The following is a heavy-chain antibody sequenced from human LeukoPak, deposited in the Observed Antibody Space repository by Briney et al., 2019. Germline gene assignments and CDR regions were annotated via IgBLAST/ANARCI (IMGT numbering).Heavy chain of an antibody. CDR2: INPNSGGT. CDR3: ARGHCSGGSCANWFEP. V-gene: IGHV1-2*02. Sequence: GASVKVSCKASGYTFSGYYIHWVRQAPGQGLEWMGWINPNSGGTNYAQKFQGRVTMTRDTSINTAYMELSRLRSDDTAVYYCARGHCSGGSCANWFEPWGQGTLVTVSS. J-gene: IGHJ5*02. CDR1: GYTFSGYY. D-gene: IGHD2-15*01.